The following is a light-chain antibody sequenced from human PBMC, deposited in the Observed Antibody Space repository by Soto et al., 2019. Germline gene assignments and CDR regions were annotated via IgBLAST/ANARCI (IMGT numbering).Light chain of an antibody. CDR3: SVYTRTSTYV. Sequence: QSALTQPPSVSGSPGQSVTISCSGTIDDVTAYYRVSWYQQTPGTAPKLMIYDVSNRPSGVPDRLSGSRSGNTASLTISGLQAEDEGDYYCSVYTRTSTYVFGTGTKVTAL. J-gene: IGLJ1*01. CDR2: DVS. CDR1: IDDVTAYYR. V-gene: IGLV2-18*01.